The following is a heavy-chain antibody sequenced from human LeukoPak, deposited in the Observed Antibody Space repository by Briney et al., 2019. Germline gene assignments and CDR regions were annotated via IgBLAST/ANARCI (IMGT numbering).Heavy chain of an antibody. Sequence: PSETLSLTCTVSGGSISSGDYYWSWIRQPPGKGLEWIGYIYYSGSTYYNPSLKSRVTISVDTSKNQFSLKLSSVTAADTAVYYCARGSIAARPDYYYYMGVWGKGTTVTVSS. CDR3: ARGSIAARPDYYYYMGV. CDR1: GGSISSGDYY. D-gene: IGHD6-6*01. CDR2: IYYSGST. J-gene: IGHJ6*03. V-gene: IGHV4-30-4*08.